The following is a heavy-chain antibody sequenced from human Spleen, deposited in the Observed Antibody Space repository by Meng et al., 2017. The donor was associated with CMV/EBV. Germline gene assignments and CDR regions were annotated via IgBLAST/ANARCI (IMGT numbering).Heavy chain of an antibody. V-gene: IGHV1-18*04. Sequence: ASVKVSCKASGYTFTAYYIHWVRQAPGQGLEWMGWISGYRDNTTYAQKFQGRLTMTTDTTTNTAYMELRSLRSDDTAVYYCARAGWELPMNWLDPWGPGTLVTVSS. CDR2: ISGYRDNT. CDR3: ARAGWELPMNWLDP. D-gene: IGHD1-26*01. J-gene: IGHJ5*02. CDR1: GYTFTAYY.